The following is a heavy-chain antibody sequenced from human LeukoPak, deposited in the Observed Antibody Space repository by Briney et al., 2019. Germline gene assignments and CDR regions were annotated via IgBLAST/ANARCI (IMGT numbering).Heavy chain of an antibody. J-gene: IGHJ3*02. CDR1: GFTFTSSA. D-gene: IGHD3-22*01. CDR2: IVVGSGNT. CDR3: AAVPHYYYDSSGYYFDAFDI. Sequence: ASVKVSCKASGFTFTSSAMQWVRQARGQRLEWIGWIVVGSGNTNYAQKFQERVTITRDMSTNTAYMELSGLGSEDTAVYYCAAVPHYYYDSSGYYFDAFDIWGQGTMVTVSS. V-gene: IGHV1-58*02.